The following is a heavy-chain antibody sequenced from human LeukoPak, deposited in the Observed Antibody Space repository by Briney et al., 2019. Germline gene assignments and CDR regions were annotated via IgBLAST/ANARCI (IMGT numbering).Heavy chain of an antibody. Sequence: GASVKISCRAPGHTFSSSNIHWGRQGPGQGLEWMGMYNPGDGSTIYAQKFRGRVTMTRDTSKSTVYMQLSGLRSEDTAVYYCASCDFWSGYCSPWGQGSLVTVSS. CDR1: GHTFSSSN. CDR2: YNPGDGST. CDR3: ASCDFWSGYCSP. V-gene: IGHV1-46*01. J-gene: IGHJ5*02. D-gene: IGHD3-3*01.